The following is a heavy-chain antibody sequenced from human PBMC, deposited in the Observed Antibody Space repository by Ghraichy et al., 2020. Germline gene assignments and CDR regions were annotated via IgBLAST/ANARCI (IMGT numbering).Heavy chain of an antibody. D-gene: IGHD6-19*01. CDR1: GYTFFSYG. CDR2: ISAYNVNT. V-gene: IGHV1-18*04. CDR3: ARVSKVADPYYYYGMDV. Sequence: ASVKVSCKASGYTFFSYGISWVRQAPGQGLEWMGWISAYNVNTNYAQKLQGRVTMTTDTSTSTAYMEPRSLRSDDTAVYYCARVSKVADPYYYYGMDVWGQGTTVTVSS. J-gene: IGHJ6*02.